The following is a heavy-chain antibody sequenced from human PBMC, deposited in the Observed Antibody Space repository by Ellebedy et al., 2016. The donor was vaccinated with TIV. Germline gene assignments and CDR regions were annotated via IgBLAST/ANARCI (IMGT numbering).Heavy chain of an antibody. CDR1: GYSFTSYW. V-gene: IGHV5-51*01. CDR3: ARRAVDSYYYYYMDV. CDR2: IYPGDSDT. J-gene: IGHJ6*03. D-gene: IGHD2-15*01. Sequence: GESLKISXKGSGYSFTSYWIGWVRQMPGKGLEWMGIIYPGDSDTRYSPSFQGQVTISADKSISTAYLQWSSLKASDTAMYYCARRAVDSYYYYYMDVWGKGTTVTVSS.